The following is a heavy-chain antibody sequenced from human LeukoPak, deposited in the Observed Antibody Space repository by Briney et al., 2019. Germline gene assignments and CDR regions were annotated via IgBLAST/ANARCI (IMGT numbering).Heavy chain of an antibody. D-gene: IGHD3-10*01. CDR1: GFAFSSNW. CDR2: IRTDARTI. CDR3: AKGMGGSGPGYAFDI. Sequence: GGSLRLSCAASGFAFSSNWMHWVRQAPGKGLVWVSHIRTDARTITYAAFVKGRFTISRDNAKNTLYLQMNSLRAEDTAVYYCAKGMGGSGPGYAFDIWGQGTMVTVSS. V-gene: IGHV3-74*01. J-gene: IGHJ3*02.